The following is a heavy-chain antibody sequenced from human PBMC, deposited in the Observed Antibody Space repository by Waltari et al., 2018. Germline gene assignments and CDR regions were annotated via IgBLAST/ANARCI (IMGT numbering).Heavy chain of an antibody. J-gene: IGHJ5*02. Sequence: QVQLVQSGAEVKKPGSSVKVSCKASGGTFSSYAISWVRQAPGQGLEGWGGVIPILVTANYAQKSQGRVTITADESTGTAYMELSSLRSEDTAVYYCARTTYSSSWYNWFDPWGQGTLVTVSS. V-gene: IGHV1-69*11. D-gene: IGHD6-13*01. CDR1: GGTFSSYA. CDR3: ARTTYSSSWYNWFDP. CDR2: VIPILVTA.